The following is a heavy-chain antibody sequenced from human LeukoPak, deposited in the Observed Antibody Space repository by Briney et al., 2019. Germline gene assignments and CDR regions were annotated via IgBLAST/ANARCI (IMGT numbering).Heavy chain of an antibody. CDR1: GFTFSSYA. CDR3: ARVKPPFLVCSSTSCPFDY. J-gene: IGHJ4*02. D-gene: IGHD2-2*01. Sequence: PGGSLRLSCAASGFTFSSYAMHWVRQAPGKGLEWVAVISYDGSNKYYADPVKGRFTISRDNSKNTLYLQMNSLRAEDTAVYYCARVKPPFLVCSSTSCPFDYRGQGTLVTVSS. CDR2: ISYDGSNK. V-gene: IGHV3-30*04.